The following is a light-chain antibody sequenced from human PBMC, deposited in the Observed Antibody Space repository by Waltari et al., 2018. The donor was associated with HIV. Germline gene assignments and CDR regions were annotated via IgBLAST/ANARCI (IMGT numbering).Light chain of an antibody. Sequence: VLTQSPGTLSLSPGERATLSCRASQSFSSTYLAWYQQKPGQAPRLLIYGASNRATGIPDRFSGSGSGTDFTLTISRLEPEDFAVYYCQHFASTRWTFDQGTKVEIK. CDR1: QSFSSTY. CDR2: GAS. J-gene: IGKJ1*01. CDR3: QHFASTRWT. V-gene: IGKV3-20*01.